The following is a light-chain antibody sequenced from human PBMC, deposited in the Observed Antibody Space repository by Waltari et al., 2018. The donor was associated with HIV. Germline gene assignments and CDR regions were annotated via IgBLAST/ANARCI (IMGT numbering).Light chain of an antibody. J-gene: IGLJ3*02. CDR2: RIK. CDR3: AAWDENLNGL. CDR1: SSNIGTTT. V-gene: IGLV1-44*01. Sequence: QSVLTQPPSASGTPGQRVTLSCSGSSSNIGTTTVHWYQHPPGSAPKLVIYRIKRRPSGVPDRVSASKSGTSASRAISGLRSEDEAEYYWAAWDENLNGLFGGGTKLTVL.